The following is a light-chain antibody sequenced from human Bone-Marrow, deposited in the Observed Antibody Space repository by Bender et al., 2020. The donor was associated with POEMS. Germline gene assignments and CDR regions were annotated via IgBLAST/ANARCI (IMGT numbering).Light chain of an antibody. V-gene: IGLV1-44*01. Sequence: QSVLTQPPSVSAAPGQRVTISCSGSSSNIGSNFVSWYQHLPGTAPKLIIYNSDQRPSGVPDRFSGSMSGTSASLAISGLHSEDEADYYCVAWDDTLNGWVFGGGTKLTVL. CDR2: NSD. CDR1: SSNIGSNF. CDR3: VAWDDTLNGWV. J-gene: IGLJ2*01.